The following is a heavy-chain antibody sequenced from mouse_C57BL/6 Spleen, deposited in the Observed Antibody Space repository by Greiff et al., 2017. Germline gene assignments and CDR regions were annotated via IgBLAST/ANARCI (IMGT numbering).Heavy chain of an antibody. CDR1: GYTFTDYE. CDR2: IDPETGGT. D-gene: IGHD1-1*01. CDR3: TKSYYYGSSFAY. V-gene: IGHV1-15*01. Sequence: VQLQQSGAELVRPGASVTLSCKASGYTFTDYEMHWVKQTPVHGLEWIGAIDPETGGTAYNQKFKGKAILTADKSSSTAYMELRSLTSEDSAVYYCTKSYYYGSSFAYWGQGTLVTVSA. J-gene: IGHJ3*01.